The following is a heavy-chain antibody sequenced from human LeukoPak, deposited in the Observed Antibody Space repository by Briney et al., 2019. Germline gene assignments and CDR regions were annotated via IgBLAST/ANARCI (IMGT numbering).Heavy chain of an antibody. D-gene: IGHD2-2*01. V-gene: IGHV1-18*01. CDR3: ARVIVYPFVVVPAAQYYFDY. CDR1: GYTFTSYG. CDR2: ISAYNGNT. J-gene: IGHJ4*02. Sequence: ASVKVSCKASGYTFTSYGISWVRQAPGQGLEWMGWISAYNGNTNYAQKLQGRVTMTTDTSTSTAYMELRSLRSDDTAVYYCARVIVYPFVVVPAAQYYFDYWGQGTLVTVSS.